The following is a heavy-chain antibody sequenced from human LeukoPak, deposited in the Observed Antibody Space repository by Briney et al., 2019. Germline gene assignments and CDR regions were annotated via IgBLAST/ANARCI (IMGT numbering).Heavy chain of an antibody. CDR2: ISGSGGST. V-gene: IGHV3-23*01. J-gene: IGHJ4*02. CDR3: AKGEYSSSTRDY. Sequence: GGSLRLSCAVSGFTFSSYAMSWVRQAPGKGLEWVSAISGSGGSTYYADSVKGRFTISRDNSKNTLYLQMNSLRAEDTAVYYCAKGEYSSSTRDYWGQGTLVTVSS. CDR1: GFTFSSYA. D-gene: IGHD6-6*01.